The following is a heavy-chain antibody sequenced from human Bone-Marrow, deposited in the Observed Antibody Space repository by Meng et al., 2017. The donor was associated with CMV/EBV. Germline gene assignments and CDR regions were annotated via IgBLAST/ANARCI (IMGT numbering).Heavy chain of an antibody. J-gene: IGHJ6*02. D-gene: IGHD6-13*01. CDR3: AGLIAGLKRSMDV. CDR2: IYSGGST. V-gene: IGHV3-53*01. Sequence: GESLKISCAASGFTVSSNYMSWVRQAPGKGLEWVAVIYSGGSTYYADSVKGRFTISRDNSKNTLYLQINSRRAEDTAVYYCAGLIAGLKRSMDVWGQGTTVTVSS. CDR1: GFTVSSNY.